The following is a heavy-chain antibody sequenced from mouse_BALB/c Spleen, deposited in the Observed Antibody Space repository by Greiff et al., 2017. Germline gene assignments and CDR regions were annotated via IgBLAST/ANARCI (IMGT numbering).Heavy chain of an antibody. J-gene: IGHJ1*01. Sequence: ESGPGLVKPSQSLSLTCSVTGYSITSGYYWNWIRQFPGNKLEWMGYISYDGSNNYNPSLKNRIAITRDTSKNQFFLKLNSVTTEDTATYYCARHITTVHWYFDVWGAGTTVTVSS. D-gene: IGHD1-1*01. V-gene: IGHV3-6*02. CDR1: GYSITSGYY. CDR2: ISYDGSN. CDR3: ARHITTVHWYFDV.